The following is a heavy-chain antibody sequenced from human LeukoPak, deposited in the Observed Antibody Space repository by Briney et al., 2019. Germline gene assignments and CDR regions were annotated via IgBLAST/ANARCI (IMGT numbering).Heavy chain of an antibody. V-gene: IGHV4-39*01. CDR1: GGSFSGYY. CDR2: IYYSGST. J-gene: IGHJ4*02. Sequence: TPSETLSLTCAVYGGSFSGYYWGWIRQPPGKGLEWIGSIYYSGSTYYNPSPKSRVTISVDTSKNQFSLKLSSVTAADTAVYYCARQGDYVWGSYRPDNHYWGQGTLVTVSS. D-gene: IGHD3-16*02. CDR3: ARQGDYVWGSYRPDNHY.